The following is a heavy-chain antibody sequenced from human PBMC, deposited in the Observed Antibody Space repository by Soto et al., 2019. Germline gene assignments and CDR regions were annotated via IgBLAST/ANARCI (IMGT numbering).Heavy chain of an antibody. CDR3: AKDPTAMVTSVDY. CDR1: GFTFDDYA. CDR2: ISWNSGSI. Sequence: GGSLRLSCAASGFTFDDYAMHWVRQAPGKGLEWVSGISWNSGSIGYADSVEGRFTISRDNAKNSLYLQMDSLRAEDTALYYCAKDPTAMVTSVDYWGQGTLVTVSS. J-gene: IGHJ4*02. D-gene: IGHD5-18*01. V-gene: IGHV3-9*01.